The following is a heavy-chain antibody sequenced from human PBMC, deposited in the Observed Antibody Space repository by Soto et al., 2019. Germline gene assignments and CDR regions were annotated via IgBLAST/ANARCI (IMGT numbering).Heavy chain of an antibody. J-gene: IGHJ4*02. CDR2: IWYDGSNK. V-gene: IGHV3-33*06. D-gene: IGHD2-15*01. Sequence: PGGSLRLSCAASGFTFSSYDMHWVRQAPGKGLEWVAVIWYDGSNKYYADSVKGRFTIPRDNSKNTLYLQMNSLRAEDTAVYYCAKDDIRVLAHWGQGTLVTVSS. CDR1: GFTFSSYD. CDR3: AKDDIRVLAH.